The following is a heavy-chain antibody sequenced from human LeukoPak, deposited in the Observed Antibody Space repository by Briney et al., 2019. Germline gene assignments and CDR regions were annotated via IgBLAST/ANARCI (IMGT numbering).Heavy chain of an antibody. Sequence: GGSLRLSCAASGFTFSSYSMNWVRQAPGKGLEWVSSISSSSSYIYYADSVKGRFTISRDNAKNSLYLQMNSLRAEDTAVYYCARETESGIAVAGSDYWGQGTLVTVSS. CDR2: ISSSSSYI. J-gene: IGHJ4*02. V-gene: IGHV3-21*01. CDR3: ARETESGIAVAGSDY. D-gene: IGHD6-19*01. CDR1: GFTFSSYS.